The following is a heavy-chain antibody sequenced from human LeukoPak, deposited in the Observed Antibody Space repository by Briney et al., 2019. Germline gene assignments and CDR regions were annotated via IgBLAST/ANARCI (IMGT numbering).Heavy chain of an antibody. CDR2: IFHIGNT. V-gene: IGHV4-59*08. CDR3: AVTVTTHFAY. Sequence: SETLSLTCSVSPGSISRFYWSWIRQAPGKEPEWIGYIFHIGNTNYNPSLRGRVTISIETSKNEFSLDLTSVTAADTAVYYCAVTVTTHFAYWGQGALVTVSA. D-gene: IGHD4-17*01. J-gene: IGHJ4*02. CDR1: PGSISRFY.